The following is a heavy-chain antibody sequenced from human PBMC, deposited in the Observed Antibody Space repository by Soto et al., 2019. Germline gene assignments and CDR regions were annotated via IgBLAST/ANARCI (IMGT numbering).Heavy chain of an antibody. V-gene: IGHV3-53*02. CDR3: ARASEVAGTFDY. J-gene: IGHJ4*02. CDR2: LYSGGYT. D-gene: IGHD6-19*01. Sequence: EVQLVETGGALIQPGGSLRLSCAASGITVSSNYMSWVRQAPGKGLEWVSVLYSGGYTYYADSVKGRFTISRDNSKNTLYLQMDSLRTEDTAVYYCARASEVAGTFDYWGQGTLVTVSS. CDR1: GITVSSNY.